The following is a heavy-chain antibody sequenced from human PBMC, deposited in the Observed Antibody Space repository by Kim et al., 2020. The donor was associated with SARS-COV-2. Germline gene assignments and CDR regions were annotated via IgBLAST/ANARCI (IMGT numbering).Heavy chain of an antibody. D-gene: IGHD1-1*01. J-gene: IGHJ4*02. V-gene: IGHV3-53*01. Sequence: VKGRFTIARDKSKNTLYLQMNSLRAEDTAVYYCARFGSTTGTTVPRFFDYWGQGTLVTVSS. CDR3: ARFGSTTGTTVPRFFDY.